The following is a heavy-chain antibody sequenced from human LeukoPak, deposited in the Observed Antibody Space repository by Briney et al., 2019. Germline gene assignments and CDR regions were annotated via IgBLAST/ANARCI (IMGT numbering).Heavy chain of an antibody. CDR3: AREGGPYRPLDY. Sequence: PSETLSLTCGVSGGSISSTNWWTWVRQPPGEGLEWIGEVHLGGSTNYNPSLESRVTISVDKSENHISLKLTSVTAADTAVYYCAREGGPYRPLDYSGQGTLVTVSS. V-gene: IGHV4-4*02. CDR2: VHLGGST. J-gene: IGHJ4*02. CDR1: GGSISSTNW.